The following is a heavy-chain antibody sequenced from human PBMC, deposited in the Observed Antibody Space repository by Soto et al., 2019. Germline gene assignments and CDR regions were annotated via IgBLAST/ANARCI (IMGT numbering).Heavy chain of an antibody. V-gene: IGHV3-30*18. CDR3: AKGSSSWYYPHFDY. J-gene: IGHJ4*02. CDR2: ISYDGSNQ. D-gene: IGHD2-15*01. CDR1: GFTFSSYG. Sequence: QVQLAESGGGVVQPGRSLRVSCVASGFTFSSYGMHWVRQAPGKGLEWVAIISYDGSNQNYVDSVKGRFTISRDNSKNTLYLQMNSLRGEDTAVYYCAKGSSSWYYPHFDYWGQGTLVTVSS.